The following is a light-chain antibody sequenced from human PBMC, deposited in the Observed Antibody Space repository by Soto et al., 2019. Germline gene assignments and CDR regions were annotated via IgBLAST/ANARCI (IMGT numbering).Light chain of an antibody. CDR1: SSDVGGYHY. V-gene: IGLV2-11*01. J-gene: IGLJ2*01. Sequence: QSALTQPRSVSGSPGQSVTLSCTGTSSDVGGYHYVSWYQHHRGKAPKIIIYDVNKRPSGVPDRFSGSKSGNTASLTISGRQTEDEADYYCCSYAGSYTLVFGGGTKVTVL. CDR2: DVN. CDR3: CSYAGSYTLV.